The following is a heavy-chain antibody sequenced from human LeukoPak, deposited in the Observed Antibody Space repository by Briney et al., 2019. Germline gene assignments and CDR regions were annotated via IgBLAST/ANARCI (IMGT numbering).Heavy chain of an antibody. V-gene: IGHV3-11*01. J-gene: IGHJ4*02. CDR3: ATSLSIATTSND. Sequence: GGSLRLSSAVSGLNFNEPYTIWIRQAPGRGLEWVSRIGSTGGAILYAVSVKGRFTISRDNAKRSVYLEMNSLRVEDTAVYYCATSLSIATTSNDWGQGTLVTVSS. CDR1: GLNFNEPY. D-gene: IGHD1-1*01. CDR2: IGSTGGAI.